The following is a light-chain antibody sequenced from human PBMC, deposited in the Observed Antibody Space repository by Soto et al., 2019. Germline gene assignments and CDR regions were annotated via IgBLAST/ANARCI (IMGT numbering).Light chain of an antibody. J-gene: IGKJ4*01. CDR2: GAS. CDR3: QHRGNWPS. Sequence: EIVMTQSPATLSVSPGDRATLSCRAGQPLNNNVAWYQHKPGQAPRLLIYGASTRATGISARFSGSGSGTEFTLTISSLQSEDFAVYYCQHRGNWPSFGGGTKVDIK. V-gene: IGKV3-15*01. CDR1: QPLNNN.